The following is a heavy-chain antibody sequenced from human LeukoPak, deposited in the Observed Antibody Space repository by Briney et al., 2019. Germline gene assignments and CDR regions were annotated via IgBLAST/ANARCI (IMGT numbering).Heavy chain of an antibody. CDR2: ISAYNGNT. CDR1: GYTFTSYG. CDR3: VLDYYDSSGYSQFDY. D-gene: IGHD3-22*01. J-gene: IGHJ4*02. V-gene: IGHV1-18*01. Sequence: ASVKVSCKASGYTFTSYGISWVRQAPGQGLEWMGWISAYNGNTNYAQKLQGRVTMTTDTSTSTAYMELRSLRSDDTAVYYCVLDYYDSSGYSQFDYWGQGTLVTVSS.